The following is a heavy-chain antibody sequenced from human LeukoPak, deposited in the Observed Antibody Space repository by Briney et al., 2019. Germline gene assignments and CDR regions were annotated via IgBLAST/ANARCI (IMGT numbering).Heavy chain of an antibody. V-gene: IGHV4-61*02. J-gene: IGHJ4*02. CDR1: GGSISSGSYY. CDR2: IYTSGST. CDR3: ARGSSYYDSSGYYLYFDY. D-gene: IGHD3-22*01. Sequence: PSETLSLTXTVSGGSISSGSYYWSWIRQPAGNGLDWIGRIYTSGSTNYNPSLKSRVTISVDTSKNQFSLKLSSVTAADTAVYYCARGSSYYDSSGYYLYFDYWGQGTLVTVSS.